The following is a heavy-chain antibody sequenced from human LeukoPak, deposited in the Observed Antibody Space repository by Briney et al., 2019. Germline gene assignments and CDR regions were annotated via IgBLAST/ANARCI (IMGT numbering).Heavy chain of an antibody. J-gene: IGHJ4*02. CDR3: ARAFEWVYAASFVYYFDY. V-gene: IGHV1-2*02. Sequence: GASVKVSCKAFGYTITGYYMHWVRQAPGQGLEWMGWINPNSGGTNYAQKFQGRVTMTRDTSISTAYMELSRLRSDDTAVYYCARAFEWVYAASFVYYFDYWGQGTLVTVSS. CDR1: GYTITGYY. CDR2: INPNSGGT. D-gene: IGHD2-8*01.